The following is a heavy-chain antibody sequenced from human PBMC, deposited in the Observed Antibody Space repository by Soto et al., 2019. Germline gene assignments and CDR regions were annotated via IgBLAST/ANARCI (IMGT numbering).Heavy chain of an antibody. CDR3: VREGRGSFDF. V-gene: IGHV3-23*01. CDR1: GFIFTNYG. Sequence: GGSLRLSCAASGFIFTNYGMNWVRLAPGKGPEWVSVIGGRGNSAYYADSVQDRFTISRDNSKNKLSLQMSSPTTADKAIYYFVREGRGSFDFWGRGTMVTV. J-gene: IGHJ3*01. D-gene: IGHD5-12*01. CDR2: IGGRGNSA.